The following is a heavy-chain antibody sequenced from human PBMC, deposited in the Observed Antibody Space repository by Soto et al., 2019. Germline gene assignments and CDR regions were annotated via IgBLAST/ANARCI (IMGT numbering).Heavy chain of an antibody. CDR1: GGTFSSYA. J-gene: IGHJ3*02. Sequence: SVKVSFKACGGTFSSYAISWLRQAPGQGLEWMGGIIPIFGTANYAQKFQGRVTITADESTSTAYMELSSLRSEDTAVYYCARFIVVVTARPYDAFDIWGQGTMVTVSS. CDR2: IIPIFGTA. V-gene: IGHV1-69*13. CDR3: ARFIVVVTARPYDAFDI. D-gene: IGHD2-21*02.